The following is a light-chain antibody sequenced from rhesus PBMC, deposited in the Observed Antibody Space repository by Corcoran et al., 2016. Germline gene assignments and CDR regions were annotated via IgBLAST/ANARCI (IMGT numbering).Light chain of an antibody. V-gene: IGKV1-21*01. J-gene: IGKJ1*01. CDR3: QQYNSAPT. CDR1: QGISIW. CDR2: KAS. Sequence: DIQMTQSPSSLSASVGDRVTITCRASQGISIWLAWYQQKPGKAPKVLNFKASSSQTGVPPRLSGSGSGTDCTLTISSLQPEDFATYYCQQYNSAPTFGQGTKVEIK.